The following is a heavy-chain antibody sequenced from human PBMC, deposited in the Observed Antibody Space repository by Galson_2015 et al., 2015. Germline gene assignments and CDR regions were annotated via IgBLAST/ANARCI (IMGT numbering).Heavy chain of an antibody. CDR3: ARESRFWSGYRFYYYGMDV. J-gene: IGHJ6*02. Sequence: SVKVSCKASGYTFTGYYMHWVRQAPGQGLEWTGWINPNSGGTNYAQKFQGWVPMTRDTSISTAYMELSRLRSDDTAVYYCARESRFWSGYRFYYYGMDVWGQGTTVTVSS. CDR2: INPNSGGT. D-gene: IGHD3-3*01. V-gene: IGHV1-2*04. CDR1: GYTFTGYY.